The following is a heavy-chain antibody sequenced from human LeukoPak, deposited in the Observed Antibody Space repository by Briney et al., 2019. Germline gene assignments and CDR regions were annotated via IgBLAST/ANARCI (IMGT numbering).Heavy chain of an antibody. CDR1: GYTFTSYY. V-gene: IGHV1-46*01. Sequence: GASVKVSCKASGYTFTSYYIHWVRQAPGQGLEWMGIINPSDGSTNYAQKFQGRVTITRDKSTSKVYMELRSLRSDDKAVYYCARGPRITLVRGGQWYFYMDVWGKGTTVTVSS. CDR2: INPSDGST. J-gene: IGHJ6*03. D-gene: IGHD3-10*01. CDR3: ARGPRITLVRGGQWYFYMDV.